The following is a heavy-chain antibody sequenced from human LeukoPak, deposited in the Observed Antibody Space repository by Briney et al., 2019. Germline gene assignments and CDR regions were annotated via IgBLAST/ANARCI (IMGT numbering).Heavy chain of an antibody. J-gene: IGHJ4*02. CDR2: INPSGGST. CDR1: DYTFTNYG. D-gene: IGHD4-17*01. CDR3: ARFYGDSNYFDY. V-gene: IGHV1-46*01. Sequence: ASVKVSCKASDYTFTNYGISWVRQAPGQGLEWMGIINPSGGSTSYAQKFQGRVTMTRDTSTSTVYMELSSLRSEDTAVYYCARFYGDSNYFDYWGQGTLVTVSS.